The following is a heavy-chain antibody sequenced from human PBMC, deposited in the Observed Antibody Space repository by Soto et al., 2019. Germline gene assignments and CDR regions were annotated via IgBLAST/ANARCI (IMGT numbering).Heavy chain of an antibody. Sequence: SETLSLTCTVSGGSISSYYWSWIRQPPGKGLEWIGYIYYSGSTNYNPSLKSRVTISVDTSKNQFSLKLSSVTAADTAVYYCARAEDTYRAAAGRADWFDPWGQGPLITVSS. V-gene: IGHV4-59*01. CDR3: ARAEDTYRAAAGRADWFDP. J-gene: IGHJ5*02. CDR2: IYYSGST. D-gene: IGHD6-13*01. CDR1: GGSISSYY.